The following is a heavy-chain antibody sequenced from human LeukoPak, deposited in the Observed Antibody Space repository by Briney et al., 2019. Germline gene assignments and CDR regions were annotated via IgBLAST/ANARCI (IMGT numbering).Heavy chain of an antibody. V-gene: IGHV1-18*01. CDR1: GYTFTIYG. Sequence: ASVKVSCKSSGYTFTIYGISWVRQARGQGLEWMGWISAYNGNTNYAQKLQGRVTMTTDTSTSTAYMELRSLRSDDTVVYYCARVDPYGSGSHFDYWGQGTLVTVPS. D-gene: IGHD3-10*01. J-gene: IGHJ4*02. CDR2: ISAYNGNT. CDR3: ARVDPYGSGSHFDY.